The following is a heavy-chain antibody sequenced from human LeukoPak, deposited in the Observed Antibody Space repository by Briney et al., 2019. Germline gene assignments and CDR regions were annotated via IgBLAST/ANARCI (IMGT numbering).Heavy chain of an antibody. V-gene: IGHV1-8*01. CDR3: ARALDCSSTSCYTNWFDP. J-gene: IGHJ5*02. CDR2: MNPNSGNT. CDR1: GYTFTSYD. D-gene: IGHD2-2*02. Sequence: GASVKVSCKASGYTFTSYDINWVRQATGQGLEWMGWMNPNSGNTGYAQKFQGRVTMTRNTSISTAYMELSSLRSEDTAVYYCARALDCSSTSCYTNWFDPWGQGTLVTVSS.